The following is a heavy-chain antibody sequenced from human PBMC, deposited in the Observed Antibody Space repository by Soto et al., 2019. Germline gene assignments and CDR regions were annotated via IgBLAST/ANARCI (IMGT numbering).Heavy chain of an antibody. V-gene: IGHV4-59*01. CDR1: GGSISGYS. CDR3: ARGVPNCSSCSCYFDY. J-gene: IGHJ4*02. Sequence: PSETLSLTCTVSGGSISGYSWAWIRQPPGKGLEWIGYIYKSGSTYYNPSLKSRVTMSVDTYKSHLSLKLTSVTAADTAVYYCARGVPNCSSCSCYFDYWSQGALVTVSS. D-gene: IGHD2-2*01. CDR2: IYKSGST.